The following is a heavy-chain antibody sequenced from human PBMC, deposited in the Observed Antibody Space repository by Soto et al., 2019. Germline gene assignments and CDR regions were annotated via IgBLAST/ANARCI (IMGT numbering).Heavy chain of an antibody. CDR3: ARDQGQLWPTNDAFDI. CDR2: ISAYNGNT. CDR1: GYTFTSYG. J-gene: IGHJ3*02. D-gene: IGHD5-18*01. Sequence: QVQLVQSGAEVKKPGASVKVSCKASGYTFTSYGISWVRQAPGQGLEWMGWISAYNGNTNYAQKLQGRVTMTTDTXTXKAYMELRSLRSDDTAVYYCARDQGQLWPTNDAFDIWGQGTMVTVSS. V-gene: IGHV1-18*01.